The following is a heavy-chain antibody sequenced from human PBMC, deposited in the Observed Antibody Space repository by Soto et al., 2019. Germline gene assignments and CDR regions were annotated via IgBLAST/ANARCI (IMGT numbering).Heavy chain of an antibody. D-gene: IGHD5-18*01. CDR2: INHSGST. Sequence: PSETLSLTCAVYGGSFSGYYWSWIRQPPGKGLEWIGEINHSGSTNYNPSLKSRVTISVDTSKNQFSLKLSSVTAADTAVYYCARGGRVSWIQLSPFDYWGQGTLVTVSS. CDR1: GGSFSGYY. CDR3: ARGGRVSWIQLSPFDY. J-gene: IGHJ4*02. V-gene: IGHV4-34*01.